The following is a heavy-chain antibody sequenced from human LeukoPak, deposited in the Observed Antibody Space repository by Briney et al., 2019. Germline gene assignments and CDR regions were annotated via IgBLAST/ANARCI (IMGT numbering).Heavy chain of an antibody. CDR3: ASGGVGARPD. CDR2: IYISGAI. CDR1: GGYINSGNYY. D-gene: IGHD1-26*01. V-gene: IGHV4-61*02. Sequence: TLSLTCTVSGGYINSGNYYWNWIRQPAGKGLEWIGRIYISGAINYNPSLKSRVTISVDTSKKQFPLMLTSVTAADTAVYYCASGGVGARPDWGQGTLVIVSS. J-gene: IGHJ4*02.